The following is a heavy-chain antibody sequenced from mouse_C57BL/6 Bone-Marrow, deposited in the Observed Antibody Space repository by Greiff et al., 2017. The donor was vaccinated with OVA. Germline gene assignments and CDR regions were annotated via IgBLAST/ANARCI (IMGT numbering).Heavy chain of an antibody. J-gene: IGHJ2*01. CDR1: GYAFSSYW. V-gene: IGHV1-80*01. Sequence: QVQLQQSGAELVKPGASVKISCKASGYAFSSYWMNWVKQRPGKGLEWIGQIYPGDGDTNYNGKFKGKATLTADKSSSTAYMQLSSLTSEDSAVYFCARIRTGTGYYFDYWGQGTTLTVSS. CDR2: IYPGDGDT. D-gene: IGHD4-1*01. CDR3: ARIRTGTGYYFDY.